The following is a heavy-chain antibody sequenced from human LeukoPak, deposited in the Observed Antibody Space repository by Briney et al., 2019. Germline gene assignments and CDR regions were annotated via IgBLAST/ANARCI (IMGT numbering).Heavy chain of an antibody. CDR1: GFTVSSNS. CDR2: IYSGGNT. CDR3: ARRAGEYSHPYDY. D-gene: IGHD2-15*01. V-gene: IGHV3-53*01. J-gene: IGHJ4*02. Sequence: GGSLRLSCTVSGFTVSSNSWSWVRKAPGKGLEWVSFIYSGGNTHYSDSVTGRFTISRDNSKNTLYLQMNSLRAEDTAIYYCARRAGEYSHPYDYWGQGTLVTVSS.